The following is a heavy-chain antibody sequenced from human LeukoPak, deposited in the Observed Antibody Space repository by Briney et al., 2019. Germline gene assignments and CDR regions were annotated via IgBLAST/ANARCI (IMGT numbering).Heavy chain of an antibody. CDR1: GFTFSSYE. D-gene: IGHD6-13*01. Sequence: GGSLRLSCAASGFTFSSYEMNWVRQAPGKGLEWVSYISSSGSTIYYADSVKGRFTISRDNAKNSLYLQMNSLRAEDTAVYYCASQYSSSWYGHSPYFQHWGQGTLVTVSS. CDR2: ISSSGSTI. J-gene: IGHJ1*01. CDR3: ASQYSSSWYGHSPYFQH. V-gene: IGHV3-48*03.